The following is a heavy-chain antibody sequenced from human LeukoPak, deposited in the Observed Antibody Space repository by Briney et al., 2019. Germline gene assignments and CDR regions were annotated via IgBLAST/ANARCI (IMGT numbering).Heavy chain of an antibody. CDR2: INPNSGGT. Sequence: GASVKVSCKASGYTFTGYYMHWVRQAPGQGLEWMGWINPNSGGTNYAQKFQGRVTMTRDTSISTAYMELSRLRSDDTAVYYCAREYCSSTSCYPPGYMDVWGKGTTVTVSS. CDR1: GYTFTGYY. CDR3: AREYCSSTSCYPPGYMDV. D-gene: IGHD2-2*01. V-gene: IGHV1-2*02. J-gene: IGHJ6*03.